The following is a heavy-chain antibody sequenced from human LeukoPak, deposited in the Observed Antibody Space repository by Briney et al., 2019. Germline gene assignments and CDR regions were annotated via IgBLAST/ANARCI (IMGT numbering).Heavy chain of an antibody. J-gene: IGHJ4*02. V-gene: IGHV1-18*01. CDR1: GYAFTSYG. CDR2: ISAYNGNT. D-gene: IGHD3-10*01. Sequence: ASVKVSCKASGYAFTSYGISWVRQAPGQGLEWMGWISAYNGNTNYTQKLQGRVTMTTDTSTSTAYMERRSLRSDDTAVYYCARVEAIGMVRGHPPEGGYYLDYWGQGTLETVSS. CDR3: ARVEAIGMVRGHPPEGGYYLDY.